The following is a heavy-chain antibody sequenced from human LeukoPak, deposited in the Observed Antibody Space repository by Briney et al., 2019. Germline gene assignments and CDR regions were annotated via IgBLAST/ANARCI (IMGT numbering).Heavy chain of an antibody. V-gene: IGHV3-21*01. CDR1: GFTFSSYS. D-gene: IGHD6-19*01. CDR3: VRIAVAGDWFDP. J-gene: IGHJ5*02. Sequence: GGSLRLXCAASGFTFSSYSMNWVRQAPGKGLEWVSSISSSGSYIYHADSVRGRFTISRDNAKNSLYLQMNSLRAEDTAVYYCVRIAVAGDWFDPWGQGTLVTVSS. CDR2: ISSSGSYI.